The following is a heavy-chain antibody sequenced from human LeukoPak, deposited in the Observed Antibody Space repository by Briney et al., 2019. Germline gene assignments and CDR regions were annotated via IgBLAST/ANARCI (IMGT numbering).Heavy chain of an antibody. V-gene: IGHV4-39*01. CDR1: GGSISSSSYY. Sequence: SETLSLTCTVPGGSISSSSYYWGWIRQPPGKGLEWIGSIYYSGSTYYNPSLKSRVTISVDTSKNQFSLKLSSVTAADTAVYYCARLRGGGIFGVVIMLNYFDYWGQGTLVTVSS. D-gene: IGHD3-3*01. CDR2: IYYSGST. CDR3: ARLRGGGIFGVVIMLNYFDY. J-gene: IGHJ4*02.